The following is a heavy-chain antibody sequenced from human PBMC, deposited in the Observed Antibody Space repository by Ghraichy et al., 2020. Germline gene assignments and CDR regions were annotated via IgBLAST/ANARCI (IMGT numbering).Heavy chain of an antibody. Sequence: DSVKVSCKASGYTFTSYDINWVRQATGQGLEWMGWMNPNSGNTGYAQKFQGRVTMTRNTSISTAYMELSSLRSEDTAVYYCARAYSSSWPIPALYYYYGMDVWGQGTTVTVSS. D-gene: IGHD6-13*01. CDR1: GYTFTSYD. J-gene: IGHJ6*02. V-gene: IGHV1-8*01. CDR3: ARAYSSSWPIPALYYYYGMDV. CDR2: MNPNSGNT.